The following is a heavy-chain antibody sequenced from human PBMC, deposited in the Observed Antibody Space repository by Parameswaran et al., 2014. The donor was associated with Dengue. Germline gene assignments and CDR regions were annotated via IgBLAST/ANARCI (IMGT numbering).Heavy chain of an antibody. CDR2: IYYSGST. Sequence: WIRQPPGKGLEWIGSIYYSGSTYYNPSLKSRVTISVDTSKNQFSLKLSSVTAADTAVYYCARLGGRYYDYVWGSYRYNGDYYYGMDVWGQGTTVTVSS. J-gene: IGHJ6*02. CDR3: ARLGGRYYDYVWGSYRYNGDYYYGMDV. V-gene: IGHV4-39*01. D-gene: IGHD3-16*02.